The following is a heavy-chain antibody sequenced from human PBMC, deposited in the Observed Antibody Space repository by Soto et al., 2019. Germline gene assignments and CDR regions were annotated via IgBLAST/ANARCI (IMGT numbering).Heavy chain of an antibody. CDR3: ARERSSGWYVDY. CDR2: MNPNSGNT. J-gene: IGHJ4*02. Sequence: QVQLVQSGAEVKKPGASVKVSCKASGYTFTSYDINWVRQATGQGLEWMGWMNPNSGNTGYAQKFQGRVTMTRNTSTSTAYMELRSLRSEDTAVYYCARERSSGWYVDYWGQGTLVTVSS. D-gene: IGHD6-19*01. V-gene: IGHV1-8*01. CDR1: GYTFTSYD.